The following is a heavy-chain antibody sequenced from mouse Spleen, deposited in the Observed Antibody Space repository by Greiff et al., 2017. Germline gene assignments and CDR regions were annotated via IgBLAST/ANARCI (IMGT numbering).Heavy chain of an antibody. Sequence: EVKLMESGGGLVKPGGSLKLSCAASGFTFSSYAMSWVRQTPEKRLEWVATISSGGSYTYYPDSVKGRFTISRDNAKNTLYLQMSSLRSEDTAMYYCAREGLRNFAYWGQGTLVTVSA. CDR1: GFTFSSYA. CDR2: ISSGGSYT. V-gene: IGHV5-9-1*01. CDR3: AREGLRNFAY. J-gene: IGHJ3*01. D-gene: IGHD2-4*01.